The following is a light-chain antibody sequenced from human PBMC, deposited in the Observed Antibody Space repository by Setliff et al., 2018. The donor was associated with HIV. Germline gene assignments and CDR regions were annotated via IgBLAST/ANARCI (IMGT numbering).Light chain of an antibody. V-gene: IGLV2-14*01. CDR2: EVS. Sequence: ALTQPASVSGSPGQSITVSCTGTSSDVGAYNYVSWYQQHPGKAPKLMIYEVSERPLGVSNRFSGSKSGNTASLTISGLQAEDEADYYCTSYTSQSTPVFGTGTKVTVL. J-gene: IGLJ1*01. CDR1: SSDVGAYNY. CDR3: TSYTSQSTPV.